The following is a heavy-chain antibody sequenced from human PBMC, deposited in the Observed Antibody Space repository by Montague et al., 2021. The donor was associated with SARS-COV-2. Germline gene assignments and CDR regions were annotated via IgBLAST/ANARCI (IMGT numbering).Heavy chain of an antibody. CDR1: GDSIDKRYFD. Sequence: SETLSLTCTVAGDSIDKRYFDWGWIRQPPWRGLELIVNVDFSWATPYXXXXRSRLTISVDTSKNQFSLKLNSVTAADTAVYYCARRINSGSYFDSWGQGTLVTVSS. J-gene: IGHJ4*02. CDR2: VDFSWAT. CDR3: ARRINSGSYFDS. D-gene: IGHD1-26*01. V-gene: IGHV4-39*01.